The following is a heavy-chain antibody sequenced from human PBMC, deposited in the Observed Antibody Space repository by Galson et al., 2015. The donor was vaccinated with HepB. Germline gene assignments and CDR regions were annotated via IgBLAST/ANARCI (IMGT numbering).Heavy chain of an antibody. CDR3: ARGSGPGSYPAPDY. CDR2: IWYDGSNK. V-gene: IGHV3-33*01. J-gene: IGHJ4*02. CDR1: GFTFSSYA. Sequence: SLRLSCAASGFTFSSYAMHWVRQAPGKGLEWVAVIWYDGSNKYYADSVKGRFTISRDNPKNTLDLQMNSLRAEDTAVYYCARGSGPGSYPAPDYWGQGTLVTVSS. D-gene: IGHD3-10*01.